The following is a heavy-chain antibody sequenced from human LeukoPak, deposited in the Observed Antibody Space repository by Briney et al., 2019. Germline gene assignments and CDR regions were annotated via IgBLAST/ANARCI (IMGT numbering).Heavy chain of an antibody. Sequence: SETLSLTCTVFGDSISSSTYYWGWIRQPPGKGLDWIGTIYYSSGSTYYSPSLKSRVTISVNTSKNQFSLRLSSVTAADTAVYYCARLDHLLLHLDYWGQGTLVTVSS. CDR2: IYYSSGST. CDR1: GDSISSSTYY. CDR3: ARLDHLLLHLDY. J-gene: IGHJ4*02. D-gene: IGHD5-18*01. V-gene: IGHV4-39*01.